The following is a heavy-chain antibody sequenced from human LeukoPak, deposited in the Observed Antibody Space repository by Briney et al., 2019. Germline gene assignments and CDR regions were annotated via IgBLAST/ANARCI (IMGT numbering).Heavy chain of an antibody. V-gene: IGHV4-39*07. CDR2: MHSSGST. CDR1: GPSISSTIYY. J-gene: IGHJ5*02. CDR3: ARVVYRGENWFDP. D-gene: IGHD3-10*01. Sequence: SETLSLNCTVSGPSISSTIYYWGWIRQPPGKGLEWIGSMHSSGSTYYNPSLKSRVTISIDTSKNQFSLKLSSVTAADTAVYYCARVVYRGENWFDPWGQGTLVTVSS.